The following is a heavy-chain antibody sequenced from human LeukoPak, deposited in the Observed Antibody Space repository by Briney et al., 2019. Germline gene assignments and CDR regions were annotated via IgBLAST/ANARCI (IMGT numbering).Heavy chain of an antibody. D-gene: IGHD1-26*01. J-gene: IGHJ4*02. CDR3: ASRGGSFDF. CDR1: GYSFTSYW. Sequence: GESPKISCKGSGYSFTSYWIGWLRQMPGKGLEWMAIIYPGDSDSRYSPSFRGQVAISADKSISTAYLQWNSLQASDTAMYYCASRGGSFDFWGRGTLVTVSS. V-gene: IGHV5-51*01. CDR2: IYPGDSDS.